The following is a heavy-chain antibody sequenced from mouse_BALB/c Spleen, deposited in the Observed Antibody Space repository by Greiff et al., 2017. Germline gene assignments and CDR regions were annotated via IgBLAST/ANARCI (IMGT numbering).Heavy chain of an antibody. CDR2: IDPANGNT. J-gene: IGHJ4*01. CDR1: GFNIKDTY. V-gene: IGHV14-3*02. CDR3: ASYYGSSYYAMDY. Sequence: DVQLQESGAELVKPGASVKLSCTASGFNIKDTYMHWVKQRPEQGLEWIGRIDPANGNTKYDPKFQGKATITADTSSNTAYLQLSSLTSEDTAVYYCASYYGSSYYAMDYWGQGTSVTVSS. D-gene: IGHD1-1*01.